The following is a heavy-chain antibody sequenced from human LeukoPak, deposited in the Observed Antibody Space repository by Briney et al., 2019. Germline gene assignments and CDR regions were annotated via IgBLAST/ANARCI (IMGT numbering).Heavy chain of an antibody. V-gene: IGHV3-64*01. CDR2: INTYGGST. D-gene: IGHD2-15*01. Sequence: PGGSLRLSCEASGFMFSTYAMHWVRQAPGKGPEFVSSINTYGGSTHYAKSVKGRFTISRDNSKNTLYLQMGSLRAEDTAVYYCARGRSAAEYDAFDIWGQGTLVTVSS. CDR1: GFMFSTYA. J-gene: IGHJ3*02. CDR3: ARGRSAAEYDAFDI.